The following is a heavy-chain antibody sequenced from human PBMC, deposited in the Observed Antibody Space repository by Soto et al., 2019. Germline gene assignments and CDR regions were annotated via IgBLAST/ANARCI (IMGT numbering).Heavy chain of an antibody. J-gene: IGHJ5*02. CDR3: ASRRDGYNLSWFDP. Sequence: PSETLSLTCTFSGGSISSGDYYLSWIRQPPGKGLEWIGYIYYSGSTYYNPSLKSRVTISVDTSKNQFSLKLSSVTAADTAVYYCASRRDGYNLSWFDPWGQGTLVTVS. V-gene: IGHV4-30-4*01. CDR1: GGSISSGDYY. D-gene: IGHD5-12*01. CDR2: IYYSGST.